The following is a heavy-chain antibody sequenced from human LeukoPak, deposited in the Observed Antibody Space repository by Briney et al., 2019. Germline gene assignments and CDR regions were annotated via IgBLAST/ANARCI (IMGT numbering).Heavy chain of an antibody. CDR2: INHSGST. D-gene: IGHD1-1*01. CDR1: GGSFSGYY. CDR3: ASILTKYYGMDV. J-gene: IGHJ6*04. Sequence: SETLSLTCAVYGGSFSGYYWSWIRQPPGEGLEWIGEINHSGSTNYNPSLKSRVTISVDTSKNQFSLKLSSVTAADTAVYYCASILTKYYGMDVWGKGTTVTVSS. V-gene: IGHV4-34*01.